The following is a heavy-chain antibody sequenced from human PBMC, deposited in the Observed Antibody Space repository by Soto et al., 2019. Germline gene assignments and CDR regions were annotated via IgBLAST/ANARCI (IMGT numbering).Heavy chain of an antibody. CDR1: GVSINGYY. D-gene: IGHD2-2*02. J-gene: IGHJ5*02. CDR2: IYYSRST. Sequence: QVQLQESGPGLVKPSETLSLTCTVSGVSINGYYWSWIRQPPGKGLEWIGYIYYSRSTNYNPSLKSRVTISVDTSKNQFSLKVNSVTAADTAVYYCARDIPGDGPWGQGTLVTVSS. CDR3: ARDIPGDGP. V-gene: IGHV4-59*01.